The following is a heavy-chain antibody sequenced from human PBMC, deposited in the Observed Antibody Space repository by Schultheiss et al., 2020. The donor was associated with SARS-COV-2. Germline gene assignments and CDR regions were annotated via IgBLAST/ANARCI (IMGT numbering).Heavy chain of an antibody. J-gene: IGHJ6*02. D-gene: IGHD6-13*01. CDR2: ISSSGSTI. CDR1: GFTFSSYA. Sequence: GGSLRLSCAASGFTFSSYAMSWIRQAPGKGLEWVSYISSSGSTIYYADSVKGRFTISRDNAKNSLYLQMNSLRAEDTAVYYCARDLRVAAASQTYYYYGMDVWGQGTTVTVSS. V-gene: IGHV3-11*01. CDR3: ARDLRVAAASQTYYYYGMDV.